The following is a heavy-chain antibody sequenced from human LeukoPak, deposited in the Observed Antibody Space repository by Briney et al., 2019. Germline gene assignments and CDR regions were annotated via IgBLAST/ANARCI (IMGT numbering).Heavy chain of an antibody. CDR2: IYPGDSDT. J-gene: IGHJ4*02. Sequence: GEPLKIPCKGSGYIFTGYWIGWVRQMPGKGLEWMGIIYPGDSDTRYSPSFQGQVTISADKSISTAYLQWSSLKASDTAMYYCARLKGYYDSSGSLFDYWGQGTLVTVSS. CDR1: GYIFTGYW. V-gene: IGHV5-51*01. D-gene: IGHD3-22*01. CDR3: ARLKGYYDSSGSLFDY.